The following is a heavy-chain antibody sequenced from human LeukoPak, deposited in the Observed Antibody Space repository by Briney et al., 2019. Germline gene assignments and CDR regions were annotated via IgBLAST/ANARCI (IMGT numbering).Heavy chain of an antibody. V-gene: IGHV1-69*13. CDR2: IIPIFGTA. D-gene: IGHD2-8*01. J-gene: IGHJ6*02. CDR3: ASPNCTNGVSYTPTSQLDYYYGMDV. Sequence: GASVKVSCKASGGTFSSYAISWVRQAPGQGLEWMGGIIPIFGTANYAQKFQGRVTITADESTSTAYMELSSLRSEDTAVYYCASPNCTNGVSYTPTSQLDYYYGMDVWGQGTTVTVSS. CDR1: GGTFSSYA.